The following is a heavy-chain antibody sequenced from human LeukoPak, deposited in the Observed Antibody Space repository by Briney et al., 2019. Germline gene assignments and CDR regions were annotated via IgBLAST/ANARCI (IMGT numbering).Heavy chain of an antibody. Sequence: GASVNVSCKASGYTFTCYYMHWVRQAPGQGLEWMGWINPNSGGTNYAQKFQGRVTMTRDTSISTAYMELSRLRSDDTAVYYCARSRVPTWKFDYWGQGTLVTVSS. J-gene: IGHJ4*02. CDR3: ARSRVPTWKFDY. CDR2: INPNSGGT. CDR1: GYTFTCYY. V-gene: IGHV1-2*02. D-gene: IGHD1-1*01.